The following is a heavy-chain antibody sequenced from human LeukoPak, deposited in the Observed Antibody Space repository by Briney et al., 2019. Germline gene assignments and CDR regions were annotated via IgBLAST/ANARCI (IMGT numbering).Heavy chain of an antibody. CDR1: GFTFSSYS. CDR2: ISSSSSTI. Sequence: GGSLRLSCAASGFTFSSYSMNWVRQAPGKGLEWVSYISSSSSTIYYADSAKGRFTISRDNAKNSLYLQMNSLRAEDTAVYYCASFPSGNFDYWGQGTLVTVSS. J-gene: IGHJ4*02. CDR3: ASFPSGNFDY. V-gene: IGHV3-48*04. D-gene: IGHD1-26*01.